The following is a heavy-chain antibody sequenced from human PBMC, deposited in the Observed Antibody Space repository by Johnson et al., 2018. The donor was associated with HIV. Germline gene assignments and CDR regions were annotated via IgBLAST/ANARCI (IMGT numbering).Heavy chain of an antibody. Sequence: VQLVESGGGLVQPGGSLRLSCAASGFTVRSNYMSWVRQAPGKGLEWVSVIYSGGSTYYADSVQGRFSISRDNSKNTLYFQMNSLRAEDTAVYYCARGTEGDGAFDIWGQGTMVTVSS. CDR3: ARGTEGDGAFDI. CDR1: GFTVRSNY. J-gene: IGHJ3*02. D-gene: IGHD1-1*01. CDR2: IYSGGST. V-gene: IGHV3-66*02.